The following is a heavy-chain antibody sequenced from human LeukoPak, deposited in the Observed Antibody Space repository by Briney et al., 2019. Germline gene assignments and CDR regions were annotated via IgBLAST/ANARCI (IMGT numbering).Heavy chain of an antibody. CDR2: INSGGST. V-gene: IGHV3-66*01. D-gene: IGHD6-13*01. CDR1: GFTYSTNY. CDR3: ARGVVRYSSSWDYFDY. Sequence: GRSLRLFCAASGFTYSTNYMSWVRQAPGKGLEGGSDINSGGSTYYADSVKGRFTISRDNSESTLYLQMNSLRAEDTAMYYCARGVVRYSSSWDYFDYWGQGTLVTVSS. J-gene: IGHJ4*02.